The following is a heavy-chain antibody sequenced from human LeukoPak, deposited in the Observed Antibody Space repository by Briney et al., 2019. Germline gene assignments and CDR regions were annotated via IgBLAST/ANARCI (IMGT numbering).Heavy chain of an antibody. J-gene: IGHJ4*02. V-gene: IGHV3-9*01. D-gene: IGHD5/OR15-5a*01. Sequence: GGSLRLSCAASGFTFDDYAMHWVRHAPGKGLEWVSGISWNSGNIGYADSVKGRFTISRDNAKNSLYLQMNSLRAEDTALYYCAKDTRGHSVAFDYWGQGTLVTVSS. CDR1: GFTFDDYA. CDR2: ISWNSGNI. CDR3: AKDTRGHSVAFDY.